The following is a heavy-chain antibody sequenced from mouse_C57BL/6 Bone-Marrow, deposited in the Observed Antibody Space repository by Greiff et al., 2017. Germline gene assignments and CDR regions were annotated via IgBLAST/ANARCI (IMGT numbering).Heavy chain of an antibody. CDR3: ARFITTVVADY. D-gene: IGHD1-1*01. Sequence: QVQLQQPGAELVKPGASVKLSCKASGYTFTSYCMHWVKQRPGQGLEWIGMIHPNSGSTNYNEKFKSKATLTVDKSSSTAYMQLSSLTSEDAAGYYCARFITTVVADYWGQGTTLTVSS. V-gene: IGHV1-64*01. CDR2: IHPNSGST. CDR1: GYTFTSYC. J-gene: IGHJ2*01.